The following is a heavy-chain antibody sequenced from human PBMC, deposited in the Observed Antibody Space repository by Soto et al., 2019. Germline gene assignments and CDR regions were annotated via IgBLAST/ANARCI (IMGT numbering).Heavy chain of an antibody. CDR3: AKDAVDFAPVCPDV. V-gene: IGHV3-30*18. D-gene: IGHD2-8*01. J-gene: IGHJ6*02. CDR1: GFTFSSYG. CDR2: ISYDGSNK. Sequence: PGGSLRLSCAASGFTFSSYGMHWVRQAPGKGLEWVAVISYDGSNKYYADSVKGRFTISRDNSKNTLYLQMNSLRAEDTAVYYCAKDAVDFAPVCPDVWGQGTTVTVSS.